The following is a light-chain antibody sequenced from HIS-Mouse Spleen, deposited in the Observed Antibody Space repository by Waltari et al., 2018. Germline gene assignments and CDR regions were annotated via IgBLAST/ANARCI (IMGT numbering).Light chain of an antibody. J-gene: IGKJ1*01. CDR1: PGISSY. Sequence: DISLTRPPPSLSASVGDRVTTTSGASPGISSYLAWYQQKPGKAPKLLIYAASTLQSGVPSRFSGSGSGTEFTLTISSLQPEDFATYYCQQLNSYPPTFGQGTKVEIK. V-gene: IGKV1-9*01. CDR2: AAS. CDR3: QQLNSYPPT.